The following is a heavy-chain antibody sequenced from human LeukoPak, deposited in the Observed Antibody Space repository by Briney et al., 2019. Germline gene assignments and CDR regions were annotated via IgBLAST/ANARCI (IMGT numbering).Heavy chain of an antibody. CDR1: GFTFSDHY. V-gene: IGHV3-72*01. J-gene: IGHJ3*02. Sequence: PGGSLRLSCAASGFTFSDHYMDWVRQSPGKGLERVGRSRNKANSYTTVYAASVKDRFTVSRDESRNSLYLQMNSLKSEDTAVYYCVRGFHSFDIWGQGTMVTVSS. CDR3: VRGFHSFDI. CDR2: SRNKANSYTT.